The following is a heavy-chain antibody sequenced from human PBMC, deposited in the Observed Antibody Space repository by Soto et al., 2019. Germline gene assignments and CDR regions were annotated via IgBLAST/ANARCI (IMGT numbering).Heavy chain of an antibody. V-gene: IGHV4-34*01. J-gene: IGHJ6*02. CDR3: ARAAFYYGSGSLYYYYYGMDV. CDR2: INHSGST. Sequence: SETLSLTCAVYGGSFSGYYWSWIRQPPGKGLEWIGEINHSGSTNYNPSLKSRVTISVDTSKNQFSLKLSSVTAADTAVYYCARAAFYYGSGSLYYYYYGMDVWGQGTLVTVSS. CDR1: GGSFSGYY. D-gene: IGHD3-10*01.